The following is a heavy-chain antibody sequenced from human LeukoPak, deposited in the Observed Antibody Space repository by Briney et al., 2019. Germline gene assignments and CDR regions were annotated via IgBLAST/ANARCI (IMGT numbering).Heavy chain of an antibody. CDR2: FDPEDGET. Sequence: GASVKVSCKVSGYTLTELSMHWVRQAPGKGLEWMGGFDPEDGETIYAQKFQGRVTMTEDTSTDTAYIELSSLRSEDTAVYYCATGRIAAAAPPWSFDYWGQGTLVTVSS. V-gene: IGHV1-24*01. D-gene: IGHD6-13*01. CDR3: ATGRIAAAAPPWSFDY. CDR1: GYTLTELS. J-gene: IGHJ4*02.